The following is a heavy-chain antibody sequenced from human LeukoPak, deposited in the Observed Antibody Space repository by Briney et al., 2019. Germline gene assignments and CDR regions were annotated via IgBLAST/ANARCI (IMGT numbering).Heavy chain of an antibody. CDR2: LDTSGNT. J-gene: IGHJ4*02. D-gene: IGHD2-15*01. V-gene: IGHV4-4*07. CDR1: DDSLSRYY. Sequence: SETLSLTCTVSDDSLSRYYWSWVRQPAGKGLEWIGRLDTSGNTHYNPSLKSRVTMSVDTSRNQFSPRLTSVTAADTAVYYCARGGGCPDYWAQGTLVTVSS. CDR3: ARGGGCPDY.